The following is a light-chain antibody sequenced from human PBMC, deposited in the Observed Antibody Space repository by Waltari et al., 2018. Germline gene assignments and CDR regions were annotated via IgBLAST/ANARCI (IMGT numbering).Light chain of an antibody. Sequence: EIMLTQSPGTLSLSPGERANLSCRASQSISKYLAWYQQKPGQAPRLLIYGASSRATGIPDRFSGSGSGTDFSLTISRLEPQDFAVYYCQHYVRLPATFGQGTKVEIK. V-gene: IGKV3-20*01. CDR3: QHYVRLPAT. J-gene: IGKJ1*01. CDR2: GAS. CDR1: QSISKY.